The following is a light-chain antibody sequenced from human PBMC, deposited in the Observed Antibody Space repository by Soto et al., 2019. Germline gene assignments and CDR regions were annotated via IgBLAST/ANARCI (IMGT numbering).Light chain of an antibody. J-gene: IGKJ1*01. V-gene: IGKV1-5*03. Sequence: DIQMTQSPSTLSASVGDRVTITCRASKSISSWLACYQHKPGKAPKLLIYKATSLESGVPSSSSGSGSGTEFTLTFSSLQHDDFATSYCQKSNSYSWTFGQGTKVEIK. CDR1: KSISSW. CDR3: QKSNSYSWT. CDR2: KAT.